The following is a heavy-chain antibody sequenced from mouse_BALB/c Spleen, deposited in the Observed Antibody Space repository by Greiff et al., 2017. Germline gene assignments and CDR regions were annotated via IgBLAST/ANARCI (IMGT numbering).Heavy chain of an antibody. CDR2: ISDGGSYT. D-gene: IGHD1-1*01. J-gene: IGHJ4*01. CDR1: GFTFSDYY. Sequence: EVQVVESGGGLVKPGGSLKLSCAASGFTFSDYYMYWVRQTPEKRLEWVATISDGGSYTYYPDTVKGRFTISRDNAKNTLYLQMSSLKSEDTAMYYCARQYYYGSSYYAMDYWGQGTSVTVSS. CDR3: ARQYYYGSSYYAMDY. V-gene: IGHV5-4*02.